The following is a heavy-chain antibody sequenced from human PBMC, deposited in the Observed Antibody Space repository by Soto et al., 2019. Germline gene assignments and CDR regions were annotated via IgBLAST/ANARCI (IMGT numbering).Heavy chain of an antibody. CDR1: GFTFSSYA. V-gene: IGHV3-23*01. J-gene: IGHJ4*02. D-gene: IGHD6-19*01. Sequence: GGSLRLSCAASGFTFSSYAMSWVRQAPGKGLEWVSAISGSGGSADYADSVKGRFTISRDNSKNTLYLQMNSLRAEDTAVYYCAKDAHSGWNFDYWGQGTLVTVSS. CDR2: ISGSGGSA. CDR3: AKDAHSGWNFDY.